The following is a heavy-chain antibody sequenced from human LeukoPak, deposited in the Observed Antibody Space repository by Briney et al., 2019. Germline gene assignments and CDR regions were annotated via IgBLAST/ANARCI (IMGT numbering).Heavy chain of an antibody. CDR3: ARDEVAGNFDY. D-gene: IGHD6-19*01. CDR1: GGSISSYY. Sequence: PSETLSLTCTVSGGSISSYYWSWIRQPAGKGLEWTGRIHTSGSTNYSPSLKSRVTISVDTSKNQFSLKLSSVTAADTAVYYCARDEVAGNFDYWGQGTLVTVSS. V-gene: IGHV4-4*07. J-gene: IGHJ4*02. CDR2: IHTSGST.